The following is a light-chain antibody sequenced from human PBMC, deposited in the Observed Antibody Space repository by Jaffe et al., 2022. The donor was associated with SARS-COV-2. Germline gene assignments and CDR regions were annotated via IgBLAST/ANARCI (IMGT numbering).Light chain of an antibody. CDR3: QQRKDWPLT. V-gene: IGKV3-11*01. CDR2: DTS. CDR1: QSVSSY. J-gene: IGKJ4*01. Sequence: EFVLTQSPATLSLSPGEGATLSCRASQSVSSYLAWYQQKPGQAPRLLIYDTSNRATGVPARFSGSGSGTDFTLTISSLEPEDFALYYCQQRKDWPLTFGGGTNVEIK.